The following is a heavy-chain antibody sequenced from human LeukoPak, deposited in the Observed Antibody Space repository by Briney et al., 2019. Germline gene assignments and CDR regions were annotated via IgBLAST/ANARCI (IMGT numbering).Heavy chain of an antibody. CDR2: IYYSGST. D-gene: IGHD5-18*01. J-gene: IGHJ4*02. CDR1: GGSISSYY. V-gene: IGHV4-59*01. CDR3: ARYTAMVRDYFDY. Sequence: PSETLSLTCTVSGGSISSYYWSWTRQPPGKGLEWIGYIYYSGSTNYNPSLKSRVTISVDTSKNQFSLKLSSVTAADTAVYYCARYTAMVRDYFDYWGQGTLVTVSS.